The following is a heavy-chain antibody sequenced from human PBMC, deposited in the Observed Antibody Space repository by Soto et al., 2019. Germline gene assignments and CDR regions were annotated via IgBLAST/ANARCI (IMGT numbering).Heavy chain of an antibody. V-gene: IGHV4-59*12. CDR3: ARSRVITMVRGVLHYFDY. J-gene: IGHJ4*02. Sequence: SETLSLTCTVSGAYLNSYYLSWIRQPPGKGLEWIGYIYYSGSTNYNPSLKSRVTMSVDTSKNQFSLKLSSVTAADTAVYYCARSRVITMVRGVLHYFDYWGQGTLVTVSS. D-gene: IGHD3-10*01. CDR1: GAYLNSYY. CDR2: IYYSGST.